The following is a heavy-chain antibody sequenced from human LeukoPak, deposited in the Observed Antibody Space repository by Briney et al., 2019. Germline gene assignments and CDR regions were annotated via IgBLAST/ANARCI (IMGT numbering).Heavy chain of an antibody. V-gene: IGHV4-59*01. CDR1: GCSISSYY. J-gene: IGHJ5*02. CDR2: IYYSGST. CDR3: ARDLGAGVWFDP. Sequence: PSETLSFTCTVAGCSISSYYWSWIRQPPGKGLEWIGYIYYSGSTNYNPSLKSRVTISVDTSKNQFSPKLSSVTTADTAVYYCARDLGAGVWFDPWGQGTLVTVSS. D-gene: IGHD6-19*01.